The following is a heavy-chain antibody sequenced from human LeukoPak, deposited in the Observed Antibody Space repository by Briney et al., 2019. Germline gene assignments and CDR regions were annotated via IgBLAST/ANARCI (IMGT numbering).Heavy chain of an antibody. V-gene: IGHV3-74*01. CDR2: INTDGSST. D-gene: IGHD3-3*01. J-gene: IGHJ6*03. CDR3: ARTIRDDFWSGYYEDYYYYMDV. Sequence: GGSLRLSCAASGFTFSSYGMHWVRQAPGKGLVWVSRINTDGSSTSYADSVKGRFTISRDNAKNTLYLQMNSLRAEDTAVYYCARTIRDDFWSGYYEDYYYYMDVWGKGTTVTVSS. CDR1: GFTFSSYG.